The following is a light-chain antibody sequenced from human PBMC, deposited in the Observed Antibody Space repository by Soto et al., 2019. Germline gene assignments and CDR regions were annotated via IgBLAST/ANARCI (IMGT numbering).Light chain of an antibody. J-gene: IGKJ4*01. CDR2: DAS. CDR3: QQYGT. Sequence: DIQMTQSPSTLSASVGDRVTITCRASQSISSWLAWYQQKPGKAPKLLIYDASSLESGVPSRFSGSGSGTEFTLTISSLQPDDFATYYCQQYGTFGGGTKVDIK. V-gene: IGKV1-5*01. CDR1: QSISSW.